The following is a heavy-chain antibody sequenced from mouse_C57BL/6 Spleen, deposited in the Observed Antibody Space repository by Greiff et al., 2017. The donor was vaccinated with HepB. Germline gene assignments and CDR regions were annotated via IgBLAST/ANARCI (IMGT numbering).Heavy chain of an antibody. J-gene: IGHJ2*01. CDR3: ARSVYYGNSFDY. Sequence: VHVKQSGPELVKPGASVKIPCKASGYTFTDYNMDWVKQSHGKSLEWIGDINPNNGGTIYNQKFKGKATLTVDKSSSTAYMELRSLTSEDTAVYYCARSVYYGNSFDYWGQGTTLTVSS. CDR2: INPNNGGT. CDR1: GYTFTDYN. V-gene: IGHV1-18*01. D-gene: IGHD2-1*01.